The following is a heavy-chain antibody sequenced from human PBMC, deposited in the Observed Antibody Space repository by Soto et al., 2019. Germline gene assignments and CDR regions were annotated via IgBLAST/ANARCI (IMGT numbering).Heavy chain of an antibody. CDR2: ISSSSSTV. D-gene: IGHD1-26*01. J-gene: IGHJ4*02. CDR1: GFSFSTYS. V-gene: IGHV3-48*02. CDR3: TRDSTSTLGIVGAIYGDH. Sequence: EVQLVESGGGLEQPGGSLRLSCAASGFSFSTYSMNWVRQAPGKGLEWVSYISSSSSTVYYADSVKGRFTISRDNAKNSLYLQMNSLRDEDTAVYYCTRDSTSTLGIVGAIYGDHWGQGTLVTVSS.